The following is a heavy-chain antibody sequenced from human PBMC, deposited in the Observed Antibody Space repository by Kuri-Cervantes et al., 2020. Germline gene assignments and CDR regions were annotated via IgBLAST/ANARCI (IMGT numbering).Heavy chain of an antibody. V-gene: IGHV1-3*01. CDR2: INAGNGNT. CDR3: ARLDYGDYEGGYFDL. Sequence: ASVKVSCKDSGYTFTSYAMHWVRQAPGQRLEWMGWINAGNGNTKYSQKFQGRVTITRDTSASTAYMELSSLRSEDTAVYYCARLDYGDYEGGYFDLWGRGTLVTVSS. J-gene: IGHJ2*01. D-gene: IGHD4-17*01. CDR1: GYTFTSYA.